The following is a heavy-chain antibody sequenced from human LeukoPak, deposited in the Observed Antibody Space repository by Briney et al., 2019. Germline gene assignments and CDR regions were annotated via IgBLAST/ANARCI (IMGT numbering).Heavy chain of an antibody. D-gene: IGHD3-10*01. CDR3: AYSGRFGELFD. CDR2: ISTLGHTI. J-gene: IGHJ4*02. CDR1: GFIFSDYY. Sequence: GGPLRLSCAASGFIFSDYYMTWLRQATGKGLEWISYISTLGHTIYYADSVKGRFTISRDNAKNLLDLQMKNLRADDTAVYYCAYSGRFGELFDWGQGTLVTVSS. V-gene: IGHV3-11*01.